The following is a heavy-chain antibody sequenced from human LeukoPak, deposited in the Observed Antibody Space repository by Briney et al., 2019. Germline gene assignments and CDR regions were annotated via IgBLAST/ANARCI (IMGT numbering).Heavy chain of an antibody. CDR2: ISGSGGST. CDR1: GFTFSSYA. V-gene: IGHV3-23*01. CDR3: ARGVKGSYDYFDY. Sequence: PGGSLRLSCAASGFTFSSYAMSWVRQAPGKGLEWVSAISGSGGSTYYADSVKGRFTISRDNAKNSLYLQVNSLRAEDTAVYYCARGVKGSYDYFDYWGQGTLVTVSS. J-gene: IGHJ4*02. D-gene: IGHD1-26*01.